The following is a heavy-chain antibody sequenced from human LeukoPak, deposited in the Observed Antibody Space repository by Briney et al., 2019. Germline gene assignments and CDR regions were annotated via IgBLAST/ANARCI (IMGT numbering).Heavy chain of an antibody. V-gene: IGHV3-30*02. D-gene: IGHD6-19*01. CDR3: AKDLNSSGWFKHDAFDI. Sequence: GGSLRLSXAASGFTFSSYGMHWVRQAPGKGLEWVAFIRYDGSNKYYADSVKGRFTISRDNSKNTLYLQMNSLRAEDTAVYYCAKDLNSSGWFKHDAFDIWGQGTMVTVSS. J-gene: IGHJ3*02. CDR2: IRYDGSNK. CDR1: GFTFSSYG.